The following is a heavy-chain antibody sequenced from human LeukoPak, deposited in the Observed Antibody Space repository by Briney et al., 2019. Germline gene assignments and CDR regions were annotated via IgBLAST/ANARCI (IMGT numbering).Heavy chain of an antibody. CDR2: IKSDGKT. Sequence: PGGSLRLSCAASGFTFSSYWMHWVRQPPGKGLVWVSRIKSDGKTNYADSVKGRFTISRDNAKNTVSLQMNSLRAEDTGVYYCARAPSEIGGYYPEYFRHWGQGTLVTVSS. J-gene: IGHJ1*01. V-gene: IGHV3-74*01. CDR3: ARAPSEIGGYYPEYFRH. D-gene: IGHD3-22*01. CDR1: GFTFSSYW.